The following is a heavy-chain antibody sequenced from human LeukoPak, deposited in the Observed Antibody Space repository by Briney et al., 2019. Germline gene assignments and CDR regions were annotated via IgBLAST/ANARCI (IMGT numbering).Heavy chain of an antibody. J-gene: IGHJ6*03. D-gene: IGHD2-15*01. Sequence: ASVKVSCKASGYTFTGYYMHWVRQAPGQGLEWMGWINPNSGGTNYAQKFQGRVTMTRDTSISTAYMELSRLRSDDTAVYYCARDPSPGCSGGSCYLGYYYYMDVWGKGTTVTVSS. V-gene: IGHV1-2*02. CDR3: ARDPSPGCSGGSCYLGYYYYMDV. CDR2: INPNSGGT. CDR1: GYTFTGYY.